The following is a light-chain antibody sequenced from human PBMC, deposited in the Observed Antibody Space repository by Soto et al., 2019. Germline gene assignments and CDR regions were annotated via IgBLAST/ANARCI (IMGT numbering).Light chain of an antibody. V-gene: IGKV3D-15*01. CDR2: GAS. CDR3: QQYNNWPAIT. J-gene: IGKJ5*01. Sequence: EIVMTQSPPTLSVSPGERAALSCRARQSISSNLAWYQQKPGQAPRLLIYGASTRATGIPARFSGSGSGTEFTLTISSLQSEYFAVYYCQQYNNWPAITFGQGTRLEIK. CDR1: QSISSN.